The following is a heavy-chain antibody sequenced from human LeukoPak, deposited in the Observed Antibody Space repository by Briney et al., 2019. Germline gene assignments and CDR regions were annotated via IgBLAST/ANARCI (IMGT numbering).Heavy chain of an antibody. CDR3: AKGEYHQDGIGENRFDN. V-gene: IGHV3-7*01. J-gene: IGHJ4*02. CDR1: GFTFSSYW. CDR2: IKQDGSEK. Sequence: GGSLRLSCAASGFTFSSYWMNWVRQAPGKGLEWVANIKQDGSEKYYVDSVKGRFTISRDNAKNSLYLQMNSLRAEDTAVYYCAKGEYHQDGIGENRFDNWGQGALVTVSS. D-gene: IGHD5-24*01.